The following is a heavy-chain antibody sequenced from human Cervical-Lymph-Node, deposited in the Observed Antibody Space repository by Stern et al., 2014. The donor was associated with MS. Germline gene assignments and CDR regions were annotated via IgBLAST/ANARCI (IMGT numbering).Heavy chain of an antibody. D-gene: IGHD3-16*01. Sequence: VQLVQSGAEVKKPGSSVKVSCKASGGIRWVRQAPGQGLAWRGCFILFVETSNAAQKIQGRITITVDTSPNTPYLELRNLRFNDTAVYYGARGGGDNWFDPWGQGTLVTVSS. CDR3: ARGGGDNWFDP. V-gene: IGHV1-69*06. CDR1: GG. CDR2: FILFVETS. J-gene: IGHJ5*02.